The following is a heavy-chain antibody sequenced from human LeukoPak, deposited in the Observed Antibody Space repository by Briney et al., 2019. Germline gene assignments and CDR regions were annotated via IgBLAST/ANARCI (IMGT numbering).Heavy chain of an antibody. CDR3: ARDPSSAITIFGVVIPKANWFDP. Sequence: ASVKVSCTASGYTFTSYDINWVRQATGQGLEWMGWMNPNSGNTGYAQKFQGRVTMTRNTSISTAYMELSSLRSEDTAVYYCARDPSSAITIFGVVIPKANWFDPWGQGTLVTVSS. CDR1: GYTFTSYD. J-gene: IGHJ5*02. CDR2: MNPNSGNT. V-gene: IGHV1-8*01. D-gene: IGHD3-3*01.